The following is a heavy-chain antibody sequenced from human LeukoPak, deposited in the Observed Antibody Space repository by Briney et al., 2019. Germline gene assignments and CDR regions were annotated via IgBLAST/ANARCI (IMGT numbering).Heavy chain of an antibody. V-gene: IGHV4-39*01. D-gene: IGHD6-13*01. CDR3: AEGQQLVLWGY. CDR2: IYHSGST. J-gene: IGHJ4*02. Sequence: PSETLSLTCTVSGGSISSSSYYWGWIRQPPGKGLEWIGSIYHSGSTYYNPSLKSRVTISVDTSKNQFSLKLSSVTAADTAVYYCAEGQQLVLWGYWGQGTLVTVSS. CDR1: GGSISSSSYY.